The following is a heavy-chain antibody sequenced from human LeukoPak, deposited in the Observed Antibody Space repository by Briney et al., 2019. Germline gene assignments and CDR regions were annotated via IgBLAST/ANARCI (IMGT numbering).Heavy chain of an antibody. J-gene: IGHJ4*02. CDR3: ARAVDSSGYYLNYFDY. D-gene: IGHD3-22*01. V-gene: IGHV1-18*01. CDR1: GYTFTSYG. CDR2: ISAYNGNT. Sequence: ASVKVSCKASGYTFTSYGISWVRQAPGQGLEWMGWISAYNGNTNYAQRLQGRVTMTTDTSTSTAYMELRSLRSDDTAVYYCARAVDSSGYYLNYFDYWGQGTLVTVSS.